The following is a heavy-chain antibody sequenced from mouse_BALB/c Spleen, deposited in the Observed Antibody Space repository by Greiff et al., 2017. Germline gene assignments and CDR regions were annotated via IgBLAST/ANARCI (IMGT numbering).Heavy chain of an antibody. CDR3: VITTGTPFAY. V-gene: IGHV1-5*01. J-gene: IGHJ3*01. D-gene: IGHD2-4*01. Sequence: EVQLQQSGTVLARPGASVKMSCKASGYTFTSYWMHWVNQRPGQGLEWIGAIYPGNSDTSYNQKFKGKAKLTAVTSTSTAYMELSSLTNEDSAVYYCVITTGTPFAYWGQGTLVTVSA. CDR1: GYTFTSYW. CDR2: IYPGNSDT.